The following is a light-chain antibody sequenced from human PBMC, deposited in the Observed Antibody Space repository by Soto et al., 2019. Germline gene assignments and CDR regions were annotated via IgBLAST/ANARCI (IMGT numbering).Light chain of an antibody. CDR2: GAS. CDR3: KHYKNCPLT. J-gene: IGKJ1*01. V-gene: IGKV1-8*01. CDR1: RDVGRY. Sequence: AIRMTQSSSSLSASAGDRVAIACRGSRDVGRYLAWYLQQPVQAPKRLIYGASTLQYGVPSRFSGGGSGTDFTLTISCLLAEDFATYYCKHYKNCPLTFGQGTKVEIK.